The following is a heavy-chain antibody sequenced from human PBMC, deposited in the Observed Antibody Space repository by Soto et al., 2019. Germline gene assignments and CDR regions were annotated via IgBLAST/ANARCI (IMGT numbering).Heavy chain of an antibody. Sequence: QVQLQQSGPGLVKPSQTLSLTCTVSGGSISSGCYYWSWIRQHPGKGLEWIGYIYYNGSNYYNPSLNSRVTISVDKSKNQFSLKLSSVTAADTAVYYCAIYDSSGSRGFQHWGQGTLVTVSS. J-gene: IGHJ1*01. D-gene: IGHD3-22*01. CDR2: IYYNGSN. CDR3: AIYDSSGSRGFQH. V-gene: IGHV4-31*03. CDR1: GGSISSGCYY.